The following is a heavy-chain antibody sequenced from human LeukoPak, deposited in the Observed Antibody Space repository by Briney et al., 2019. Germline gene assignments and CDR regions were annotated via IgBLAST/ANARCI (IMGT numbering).Heavy chain of an antibody. J-gene: IGHJ4*02. V-gene: IGHV3-66*01. CDR2: ICDAGTT. CDR3: AKKLFTGMGFYFDS. Sequence: GGSLRLSCAASGFTVSTNYMSWVRQAPGKGLEWVSVICDAGTTYYADSVKGRFTISRDNSKNTLYLQMNSLRAGDTALYYCAKKLFTGMGFYFDSWGQGTLVTVSS. CDR1: GFTVSTNY. D-gene: IGHD3-10*01.